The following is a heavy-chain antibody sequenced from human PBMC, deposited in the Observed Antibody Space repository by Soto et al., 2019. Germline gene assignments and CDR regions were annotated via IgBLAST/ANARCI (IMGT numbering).Heavy chain of an antibody. J-gene: IGHJ2*01. CDR2: IIPIFGTA. CDR1: GGTFSSYA. Sequence: QVQLVQSGAEVKKPGSSVMVSCKASGGTFSSYAISWVRQAPGQGLEWMGGIIPIFGTANYAQKFQGRVTITADKSTSTAYMELSSLRSEDTAVYYCARSLCGGDCYYPPNWYFDLWGRGTLVTVSS. D-gene: IGHD2-21*02. CDR3: ARSLCGGDCYYPPNWYFDL. V-gene: IGHV1-69*06.